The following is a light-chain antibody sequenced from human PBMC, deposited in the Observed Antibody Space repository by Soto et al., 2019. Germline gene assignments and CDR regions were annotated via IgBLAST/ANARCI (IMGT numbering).Light chain of an antibody. CDR2: GAS. J-gene: IGKJ5*01. CDR3: QQLNSYPIT. V-gene: IGKV3-15*01. CDR1: QSVSTN. Sequence: LTAITLSVSTRESAARECRASQSVSTNLAWYQQNPGQAPRILMYGASTRATGIPARFSGSGSGTEFTLTITTLQTEDFATYYCQQLNSYPITFGQGTRLEIK.